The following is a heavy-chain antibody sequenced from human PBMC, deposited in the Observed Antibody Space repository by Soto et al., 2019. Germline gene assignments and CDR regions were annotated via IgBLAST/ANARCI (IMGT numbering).Heavy chain of an antibody. CDR3: ARYNLGYSYGGGDNVFDP. CDR2: IYYSGST. Sequence: QVQLQESGPGLVKPSQTLSLTCTVSGGSISSGGYYWRWIRQHPGKGLEWIGYIYYSGSTYYNPSLKRRVTISVDTSKNQFSRKLSSVTAGDTAVYYCARYNLGYSYGGGDNVFDPWGQGTLVTVSS. CDR1: GGSISSGGYY. J-gene: IGHJ5*02. V-gene: IGHV4-31*03. D-gene: IGHD5-18*01.